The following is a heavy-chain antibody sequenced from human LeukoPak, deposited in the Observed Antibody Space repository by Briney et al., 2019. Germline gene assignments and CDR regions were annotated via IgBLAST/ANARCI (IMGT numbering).Heavy chain of an antibody. D-gene: IGHD3-10*01. CDR1: GGSISSGGYY. CDR2: IYYSGST. Sequence: SETLSLTCTVSGGSISSGGYYWSWIRQHPGKGLEWIGYIYYSGSTHYNPSLKSRVTISVDTSKNQFSLKLSSVTAADTAVYYCARASMVRGLYFDYWGQGTLVTVSS. CDR3: ARASMVRGLYFDY. V-gene: IGHV4-31*03. J-gene: IGHJ4*02.